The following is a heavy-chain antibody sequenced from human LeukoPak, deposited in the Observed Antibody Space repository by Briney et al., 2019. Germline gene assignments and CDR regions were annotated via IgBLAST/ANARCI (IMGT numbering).Heavy chain of an antibody. V-gene: IGHV4-59*01. CDR2: IYYSGST. D-gene: IGHD3-16*01. CDR3: AGANRLSAFIQGGDAFDI. Sequence: SETLSLTCTVSGGSISSYYWSWLRQPPGKGLEWIGYIYYSGSTNYNPSLKSRVTISVDTSKNQFSLKLSSVTAADTAVYYCAGANRLSAFIQGGDAFDIWGQGTMVTVSS. J-gene: IGHJ3*02. CDR1: GGSISSYY.